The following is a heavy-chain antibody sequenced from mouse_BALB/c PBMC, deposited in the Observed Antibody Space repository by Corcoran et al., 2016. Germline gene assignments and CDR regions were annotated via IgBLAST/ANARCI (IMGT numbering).Heavy chain of an antibody. CDR1: GYTFTSYV. CDR2: INPYNDGT. J-gene: IGHJ4*01. Sequence: EVQLQQSGPELVKPGASVKMSCKASGYTFTSYVMHWVKQKPGQGLEWIGYINPYNDGTKYNEKFKGKATLTSDKSSSTAYMELSSLTSEDSAVFYCARLYPGIAMDYWGQGTSVTVSS. V-gene: IGHV1S136*01. CDR3: ARLYPGIAMDY.